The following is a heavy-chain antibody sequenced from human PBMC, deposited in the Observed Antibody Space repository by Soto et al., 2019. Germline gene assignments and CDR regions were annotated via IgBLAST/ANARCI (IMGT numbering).Heavy chain of an antibody. CDR3: ARGYVRATAYFDA. CDR2: INHSGRT. D-gene: IGHD2-21*02. Sequence: QVELQQWGPGLVKPSETLSLTCTIHDGSFIGYFWSWIRQSPEKGLEWIGEINHSGRTSYNLSLRSRVTISVDTSNNQFSLKLTSVTAADTAVCYCARGYVRATAYFDAWGQGSPVIVSS. J-gene: IGHJ4*02. V-gene: IGHV4-34*01. CDR1: DGSFIGYF.